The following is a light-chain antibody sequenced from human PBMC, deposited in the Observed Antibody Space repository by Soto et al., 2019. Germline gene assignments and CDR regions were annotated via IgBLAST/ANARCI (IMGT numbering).Light chain of an antibody. CDR3: QQFNSFPLT. Sequence: AIQLTQSPSSLSASVGDRVTITCRASQGISSTLAWYQQKPGKAPKVLIYDVSSLESGVPSRFSGSGSRADFTLTISSLQPEDFATYYCQQFNSFPLTFGPGTTVDIK. J-gene: IGKJ3*01. CDR2: DVS. V-gene: IGKV1-13*02. CDR1: QGISST.